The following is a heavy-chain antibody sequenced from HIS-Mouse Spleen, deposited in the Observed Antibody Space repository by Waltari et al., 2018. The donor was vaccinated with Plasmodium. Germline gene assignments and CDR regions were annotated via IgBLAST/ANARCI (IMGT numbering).Heavy chain of an antibody. CDR2: IHYSGST. J-gene: IGHJ4*02. CDR1: GGSISSGGSY. V-gene: IGHV4-31*03. CDR3: ARSIAATVTFYFYY. Sequence: QVQLQESGPGLVKPSQTLSLTCTVSGGSISSGGSYWSWIRQHPGKGLEWIGYIHYSGSTSYTPALKSRVIISGDTAKNQCALKLSVVTAADTSVYYCARSIAATVTFYFYYWGQGTLVTVSS. D-gene: IGHD6-13*01.